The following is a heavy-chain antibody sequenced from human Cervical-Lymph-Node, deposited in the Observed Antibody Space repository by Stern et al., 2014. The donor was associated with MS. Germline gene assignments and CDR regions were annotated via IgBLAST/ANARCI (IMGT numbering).Heavy chain of an antibody. J-gene: IGHJ4*02. CDR2: IWYDGSNK. CDR3: ARERYYDSSGYYDY. Sequence: VQLVESGGGVVQPGRSLRLSCAASGFTFSSYGMHWVRQAPGQGLEWVVVIWYDGSNKYYADSVKGRFTISRDNSKNTLYLQMNSLRAEDTAVYYCARERYYDSSGYYDYWGQGTLVTVSS. V-gene: IGHV3-33*01. D-gene: IGHD3-22*01. CDR1: GFTFSSYG.